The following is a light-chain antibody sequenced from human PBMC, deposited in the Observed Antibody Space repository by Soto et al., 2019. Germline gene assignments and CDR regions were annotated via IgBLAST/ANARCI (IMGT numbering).Light chain of an antibody. Sequence: QSVLTQPASVSGSPGQSITISCTGTSSDVGSYNLVSWYQQHPGKAHKLMIYEGSKRPSGVSNRFSGSKSGYTASLTISWLQAEDEADYYCCSYAGSSTFYYVFGTGTKVTVL. CDR3: CSYAGSSTFYYV. V-gene: IGLV2-23*01. J-gene: IGLJ1*01. CDR2: EGS. CDR1: SSDVGSYNL.